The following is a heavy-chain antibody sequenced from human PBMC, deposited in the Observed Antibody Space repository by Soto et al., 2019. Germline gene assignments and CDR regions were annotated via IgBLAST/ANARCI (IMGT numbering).Heavy chain of an antibody. D-gene: IGHD2-15*01. Sequence: QVQLVQSGAEVKKPGSSVKVSCKASGGTFSSYAISWVRQAPGQGLEWMGGIIPIFGTANYAQKFQGRVTSTADESTSTAYMELSSLRSEDTAVYYCARDRLGYCSGGSCYDPSAFDIWGQGTMVTVSS. CDR3: ARDRLGYCSGGSCYDPSAFDI. J-gene: IGHJ3*02. CDR1: GGTFSSYA. CDR2: IIPIFGTA. V-gene: IGHV1-69*12.